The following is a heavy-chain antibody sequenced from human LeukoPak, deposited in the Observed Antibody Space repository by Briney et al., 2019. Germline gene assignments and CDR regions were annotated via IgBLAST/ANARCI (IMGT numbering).Heavy chain of an antibody. CDR3: ARDLSGGTYYNAY. Sequence: GGSLRLSCAASGFTFNTYNMIWVPHAPGKGMEWVSSITGSTKYFYYADSVKGRFTISRDNARNSLYLKMNSLRAEDTAVYYCARDLSGGTYYNAYWGQGTLVTVSS. CDR2: ITGSTKYF. J-gene: IGHJ4*02. CDR1: GFTFNTYN. D-gene: IGHD1-26*01. V-gene: IGHV3-21*04.